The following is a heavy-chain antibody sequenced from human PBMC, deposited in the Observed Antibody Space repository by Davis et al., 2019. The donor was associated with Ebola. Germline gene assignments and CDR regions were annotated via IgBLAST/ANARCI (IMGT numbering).Heavy chain of an antibody. V-gene: IGHV4-59*12. CDR1: GGSISGDY. CDR2: IHDSGST. J-gene: IGHJ3*02. Sequence: MPSETLSLTCTVSGGSISGDYWSWIRQPPGKGLEWIGYIHDSGSTNYNPSLKSRLTISVDTSKNQFSLKLSSVTAADTAVYYCARGCRSLGKDAFDIWGQGTMVTVSS. D-gene: IGHD7-27*01. CDR3: ARGCRSLGKDAFDI.